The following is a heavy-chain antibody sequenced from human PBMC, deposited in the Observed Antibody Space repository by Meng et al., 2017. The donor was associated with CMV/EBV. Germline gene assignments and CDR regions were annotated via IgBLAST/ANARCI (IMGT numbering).Heavy chain of an antibody. CDR3: ARGYCCSTSCYYYYGMDV. CDR1: GGSISSGDYY. D-gene: IGHD2-2*01. CDR2: IYYSGST. J-gene: IGHJ6*02. Sequence: LRLSCTVSGGSISSGDYYWSWIRQPPGKGLEWIGYIYYSGSTYYNPSLKSRVTISVDTSKNQFSLKLSSVTAADTAVYYCARGYCCSTSCYYYYGMDVRGQGTTVTVSS. V-gene: IGHV4-30-4*08.